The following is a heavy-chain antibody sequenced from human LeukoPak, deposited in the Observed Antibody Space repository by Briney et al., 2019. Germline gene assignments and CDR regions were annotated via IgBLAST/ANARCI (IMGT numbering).Heavy chain of an antibody. V-gene: IGHV3-21*01. CDR3: ARVEYCSSTCCYPPSFDY. Sequence: PGGSLRLSCAASGFTFSGYSMNWVRQAPGKGLEWVSSISSSSSYIYYADSVKGRFTISRDNAKNSLYLQMNSLRAEDTAVYYCARVEYCSSTCCYPPSFDYWGQGTLVTVSS. CDR2: ISSSSSYI. J-gene: IGHJ4*02. CDR1: GFTFSGYS. D-gene: IGHD2-2*01.